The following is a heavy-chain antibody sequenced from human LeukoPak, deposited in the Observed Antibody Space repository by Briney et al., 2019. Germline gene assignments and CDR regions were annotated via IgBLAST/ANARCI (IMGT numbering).Heavy chain of an antibody. D-gene: IGHD3-22*01. CDR1: GYTFTSYY. J-gene: IGHJ6*02. CDR3: AREPLDSSGYYDYYYYGMDV. CDR2: INPSGGST. Sequence: ASVKVSCKASGYTFTSYYMHWVRQAPGQGLEWMGIINPSGGSTSYAQRFQGRVTMTRDTSTSTVYMELSSLRSEDTAVYYCAREPLDSSGYYDYYYYGMDVWGQGTTVTVSS. V-gene: IGHV1-46*01.